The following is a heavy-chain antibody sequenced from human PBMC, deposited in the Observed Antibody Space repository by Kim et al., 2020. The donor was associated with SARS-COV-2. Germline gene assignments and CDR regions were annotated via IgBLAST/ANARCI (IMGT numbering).Heavy chain of an antibody. CDR2: VNAGNGDT. D-gene: IGHD2-8*01. CDR3: ARPSFCADGICPYYDY. CDR1: GYTFTKYG. V-gene: IGHV1-3*01. J-gene: IGHJ4*02. Sequence: ASVKVSCKASGYTFTKYGVHWVRQAPVQCLEWMGWVNAGNGDTHYSPKFQDRVTITRDTSATTAYMELSSLRSEDTAVYYCARPSFCADGICPYYDYWGQGTLVTVSS.